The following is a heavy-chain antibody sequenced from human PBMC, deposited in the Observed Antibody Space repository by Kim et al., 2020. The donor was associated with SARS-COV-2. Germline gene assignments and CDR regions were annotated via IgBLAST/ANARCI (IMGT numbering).Heavy chain of an antibody. D-gene: IGHD6-19*01. CDR3: ARVKEGYTSGWYEDY. J-gene: IGHJ4*02. Sequence: NPSRKSRVTISGDTSKNQFSLKLSSVTAADTAVYYCARVKEGYTSGWYEDYWGQGTLVTVSS. V-gene: IGHV4-59*01.